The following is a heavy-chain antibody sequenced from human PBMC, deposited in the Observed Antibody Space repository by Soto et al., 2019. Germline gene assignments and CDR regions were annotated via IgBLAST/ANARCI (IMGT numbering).Heavy chain of an antibody. D-gene: IGHD2-15*01. J-gene: IGHJ4*02. CDR3: AGLRGYAGSPIDY. V-gene: IGHV4-59*01. CDR2: ISHSGDT. CDR1: GGSIISGY. Sequence: SETLSLTCTVSGGSIISGYWSWIRQPPGKGLEWIGYISHSGDTNYNPSVKSRVTLSVDTPKNQFSLRLSSVTTADTAVYYCAGLRGYAGSPIDYWGQGTLVTVSS.